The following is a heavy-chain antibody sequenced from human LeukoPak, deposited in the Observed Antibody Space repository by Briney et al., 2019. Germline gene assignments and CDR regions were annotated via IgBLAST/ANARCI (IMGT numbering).Heavy chain of an antibody. J-gene: IGHJ4*02. CDR3: ARRHLFDY. V-gene: IGHV3-7*01. CDR1: GFSFTSYW. CDR2: IKYDGSEK. Sequence: GSLRLSCAASGFSFTSYWMNWVRQAPGKGLEWVANIKYDGSEKNYVGSVKGRFTISRDNAKKSLYLQMDSLRAEDTAVYYCARRHLFDYWGQGALVIVSS.